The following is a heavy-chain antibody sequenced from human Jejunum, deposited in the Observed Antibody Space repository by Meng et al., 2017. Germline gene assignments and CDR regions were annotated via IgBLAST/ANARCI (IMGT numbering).Heavy chain of an antibody. CDR3: AGGRPGSAPFDY. Sequence: WGSLRLSCAASGFTFSDHLMDWVRQAPGKGLEWVVRSSSKALGYTPEYAASVRGRFTVSRDDSENSLFLQMNSLKAEDTAVYYCAGGRPGSAPFDYWGRGTLVTVSS. CDR2: SSSKALGYTP. J-gene: IGHJ4*02. CDR1: GFTFSDHL. D-gene: IGHD1-26*01. V-gene: IGHV3-72*01.